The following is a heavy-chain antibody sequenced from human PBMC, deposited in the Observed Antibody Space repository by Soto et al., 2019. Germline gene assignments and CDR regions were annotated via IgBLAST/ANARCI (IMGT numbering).Heavy chain of an antibody. Sequence: QVPLVQSGAEVKKPGASVKVSCKASGYTFTGNYIHWVRQAPGQGLEWMGWINPNNGDTNYAQKFQGGVTMTRDTSISTAYMELSRLTYDDTAVYYCARVTISAAGRGFDIWGQGTRVTVSS. D-gene: IGHD6-13*01. CDR2: INPNNGDT. CDR3: ARVTISAAGRGFDI. CDR1: GYTFTGNY. J-gene: IGHJ3*02. V-gene: IGHV1-2*02.